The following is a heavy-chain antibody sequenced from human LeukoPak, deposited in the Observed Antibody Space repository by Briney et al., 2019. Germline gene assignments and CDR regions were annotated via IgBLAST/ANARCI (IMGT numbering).Heavy chain of an antibody. Sequence: SVKVSCKASGFTFGRSAVQWVRQARGQGLEWIGWIIVGTGHTNYAQKFQERVTITRDMSTDTAYMELNSLTSEDTAVYYCAADPTTASTSYFWDAFDIWGQGTMVTVSS. D-gene: IGHD2-2*01. CDR3: AADPTTASTSYFWDAFDI. J-gene: IGHJ3*02. CDR2: IIVGTGHT. CDR1: GFTFGRSA. V-gene: IGHV1-58*01.